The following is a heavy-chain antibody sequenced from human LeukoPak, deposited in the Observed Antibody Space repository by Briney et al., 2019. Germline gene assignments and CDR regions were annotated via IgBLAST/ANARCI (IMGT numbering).Heavy chain of an antibody. D-gene: IGHD3-9*01. V-gene: IGHV1-18*01. J-gene: IGHJ6*02. CDR3: ARALLRYFDHSSRDSYYYGMDV. CDR2: ISAYNGNT. CDR1: GYTFTSYG. Sequence: ASVKVSCKASGYTFTSYGISWVRQAPGQGLEWMGWISAYNGNTNYAQKLQGRVTMTTDTSTSTAYMELRSLRSDDTAVYYCARALLRYFDHSSRDSYYYGMDVWGQGTTVTVSS.